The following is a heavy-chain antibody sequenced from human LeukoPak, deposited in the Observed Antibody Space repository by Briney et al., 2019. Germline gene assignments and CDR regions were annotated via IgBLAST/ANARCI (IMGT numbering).Heavy chain of an antibody. CDR1: GYTFTSYY. D-gene: IGHD2-15*01. Sequence: GASVKVSCKASGYTFTSYYMHWVRQAPGQGLEWMGIINPSGGSTSYAQKFQGRVTMTRDMSTSTVYMELSSLRSEDTAVYYCARDGGGEYCSGGSCYDYYFDYWGQETLVTVSS. J-gene: IGHJ4*02. CDR2: INPSGGST. V-gene: IGHV1-46*01. CDR3: ARDGGGEYCSGGSCYDYYFDY.